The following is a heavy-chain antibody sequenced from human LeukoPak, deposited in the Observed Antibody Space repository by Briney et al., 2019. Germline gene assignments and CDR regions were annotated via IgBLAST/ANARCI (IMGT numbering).Heavy chain of an antibody. CDR2: IYYSGST. V-gene: IGHV4-39*01. D-gene: IGHD2-2*01. CDR1: GGSISSSSYY. J-gene: IGHJ5*02. Sequence: SETLSLTCTVSGGSISSSSYYWGWIRQPPGKGLEWIGSIYYSGSTYYNPSLKSRVTISVDTSKTQSSLKLSSVTAADTAVYYCARLVDCSSTSCYLYWFDPWGQGTLVTVSS. CDR3: ARLVDCSSTSCYLYWFDP.